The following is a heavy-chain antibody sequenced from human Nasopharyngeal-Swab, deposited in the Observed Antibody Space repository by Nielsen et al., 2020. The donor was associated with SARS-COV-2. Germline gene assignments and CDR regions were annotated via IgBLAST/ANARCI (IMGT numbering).Heavy chain of an antibody. Sequence: VRQMPGKGVEWMGIIYPGDSDTRYSPSFQGQVTISADKSISTAYLQWSSLKASDTAMYYCARVITFGGVIVSYFDYWGQGTLVTVSS. D-gene: IGHD3-16*02. CDR2: IYPGDSDT. CDR3: ARVITFGGVIVSYFDY. V-gene: IGHV5-51*01. J-gene: IGHJ4*02.